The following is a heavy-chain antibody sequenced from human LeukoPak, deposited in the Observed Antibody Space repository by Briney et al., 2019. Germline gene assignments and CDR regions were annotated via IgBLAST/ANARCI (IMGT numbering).Heavy chain of an antibody. D-gene: IGHD2-2*01. CDR3: ARDPPHLCSSTSCFGDY. Sequence: ASVKVSCKSSGYTFTNYGINWVRQAPGQGLEWMGWISAYNGNTNYAQKIQGRVTMTTDTSTNTAYMELRSLRSDDTAVYYCARDPPHLCSSTSCFGDYWGQGTLVTVSS. CDR1: GYTFTNYG. V-gene: IGHV1-18*01. J-gene: IGHJ4*02. CDR2: ISAYNGNT.